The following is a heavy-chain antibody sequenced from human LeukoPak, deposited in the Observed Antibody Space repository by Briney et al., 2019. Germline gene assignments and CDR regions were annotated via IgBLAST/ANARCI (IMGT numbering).Heavy chain of an antibody. CDR2: IYSGGST. V-gene: IGHV3-66*02. CDR1: GFTVSSNY. Sequence: PGGSLRLSCAASGFTVSSNYMSWVRQAPGEGLEWASVIYSGGSTYYADSVKGRFTISRDNSKNTLYLQMNSLRAEDTAVYYCARGPNWNQEGLDYWGQGTLVTVSS. J-gene: IGHJ4*02. CDR3: ARGPNWNQEGLDY. D-gene: IGHD1-1*01.